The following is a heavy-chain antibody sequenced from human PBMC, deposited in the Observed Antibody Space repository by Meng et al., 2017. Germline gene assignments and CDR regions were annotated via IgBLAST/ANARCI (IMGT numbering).Heavy chain of an antibody. V-gene: IGHV1-69*12. J-gene: IGHJ4*02. CDR1: GGTFRSYA. CDR3: ARQMVRGVILFDY. Sequence: QGQREQSGAEVKKPGSSVKVPWKASGGTFRSYAISWVRQAPGQGLEWMGGIIPIFGTANYAQKFQGRVTITADESTSTAYMELSSLRSEDTAVYYCARQMVRGVILFDYWGQGTLVTVSS. CDR2: IIPIFGTA. D-gene: IGHD3-10*01.